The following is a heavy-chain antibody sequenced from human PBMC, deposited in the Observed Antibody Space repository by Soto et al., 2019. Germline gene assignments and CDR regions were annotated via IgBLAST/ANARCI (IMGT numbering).Heavy chain of an antibody. V-gene: IGHV3-74*01. J-gene: IGHJ4*02. CDR1: GFTFSSYW. CDR3: VRTSLVVAAATREDY. CDR2: INSDGSST. D-gene: IGHD2-15*01. Sequence: EVQLVESGGGLVQPRGSLRLSCAASGFTFSSYWMHWVRQAPGKGLVWVSRINSDGSSTSYADSVKGRFTISRDNAKNTLYLQMNSLRAEDTAVYYCVRTSLVVAAATREDYWGQATLVTVSS.